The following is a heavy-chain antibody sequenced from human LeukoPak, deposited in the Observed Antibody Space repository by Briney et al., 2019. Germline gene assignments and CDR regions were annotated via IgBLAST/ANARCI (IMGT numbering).Heavy chain of an antibody. CDR3: ARENLSGSFDS. V-gene: IGHV1-2*02. J-gene: IGHJ4*02. D-gene: IGHD3-10*01. CDR1: GYTFTDYY. Sequence: ASVTVSCKASGYTFTDYYIHWVRQAPGQGLEWMGWINPNSGSTNFAQKFQGRVTMTRDTSISTAYMEQSRLRSDDTALNYCARENLSGSFDSWGQGTLVTVSS. CDR2: INPNSGST.